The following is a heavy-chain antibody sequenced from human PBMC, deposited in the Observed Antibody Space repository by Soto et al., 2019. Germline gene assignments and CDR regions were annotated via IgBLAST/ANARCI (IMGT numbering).Heavy chain of an antibody. CDR1: GGTFSSYA. D-gene: IGHD4-17*01. Sequence: QVQLVQSGAEVKKPGSSVKVSCKASGGTFSSYAICWVRQAPGQGLEWMGGIIPIFGTANYAQKFQGRVTITADESTSTAYMELSSLRSEDTAVYYCARVLDYGDYGGHGMDYWGQGTLVTVSS. CDR2: IIPIFGTA. CDR3: ARVLDYGDYGGHGMDY. V-gene: IGHV1-69*01. J-gene: IGHJ4*02.